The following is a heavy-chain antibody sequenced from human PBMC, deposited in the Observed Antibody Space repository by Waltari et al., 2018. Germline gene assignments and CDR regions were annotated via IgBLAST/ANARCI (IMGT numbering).Heavy chain of an antibody. Sequence: LTCSVSGDSISSRPFYWAWIRQPPGKGLEWIGNIYYTGSTYYNPSLKTRVAMSVDTSKNQFSLTLTSVTATDAAVYFCARATRLMTTFGGVTTFDPWGQGTLVTVSS. J-gene: IGHJ5*02. CDR2: IYYTGST. CDR1: GDSISSRPFY. CDR3: ARATRLMTTFGGVTTFDP. D-gene: IGHD3-16*01. V-gene: IGHV4-39*01.